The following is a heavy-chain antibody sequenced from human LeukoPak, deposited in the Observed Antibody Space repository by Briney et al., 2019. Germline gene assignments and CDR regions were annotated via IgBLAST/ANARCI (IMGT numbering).Heavy chain of an antibody. CDR2: INHSGST. J-gene: IGHJ1*01. CDR3: ARLDYYGSGSYYKEH. CDR1: GGSFSGYY. V-gene: IGHV4-34*01. Sequence: SETLSLTCAVYGGSFSGYYWSWIRQPPGKGLEWIGEINHSGSTNYNPSLKSRVTISVDTSKNQFSLKLSSVTAADTAVYYCARLDYYGSGSYYKEHWGQGTLVTVSS. D-gene: IGHD3-10*01.